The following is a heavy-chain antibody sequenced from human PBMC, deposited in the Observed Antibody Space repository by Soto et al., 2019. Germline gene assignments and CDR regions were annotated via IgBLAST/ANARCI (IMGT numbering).Heavy chain of an antibody. CDR2: IRSKTYGGTT. Sequence: EVQLVESGGGLILPGWSLTLSCTASGFTFGDYSMSWFRQAPGKGLEWVSLIRSKTYGGTTECAASVKDRFTISRDDSKSIAYLQMNSLRTEDTAVYFCSRARAGSAFTSFDYWGQGTLVTVSS. J-gene: IGHJ4*02. CDR3: SRARAGSAFTSFDY. V-gene: IGHV3-49*03. D-gene: IGHD2-15*01. CDR1: GFTFGDYS.